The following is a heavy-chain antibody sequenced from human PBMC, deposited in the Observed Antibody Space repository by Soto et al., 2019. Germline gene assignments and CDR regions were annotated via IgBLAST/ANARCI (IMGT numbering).Heavy chain of an antibody. CDR3: ARDYYGSGSYVV. Sequence: GASVKVSCKASGYTFISFDINWVRQAPGQGLEWMGWINAGNGNTKYSQKFQGRVTITRDTSASTAYMELSSLRSEDTAVYYCARDYYGSGSYVVWGQGTLVTVSS. CDR2: INAGNGNT. J-gene: IGHJ4*02. V-gene: IGHV1-3*01. D-gene: IGHD3-10*01. CDR1: GYTFISFD.